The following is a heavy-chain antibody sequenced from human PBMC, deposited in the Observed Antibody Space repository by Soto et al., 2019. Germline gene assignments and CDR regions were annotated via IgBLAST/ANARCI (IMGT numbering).Heavy chain of an antibody. J-gene: IGHJ5*02. CDR2: ISSSSSYI. CDR3: ARDAEMPTSPFDP. D-gene: IGHD2-2*01. V-gene: IGHV3-21*01. CDR1: GFTFSSYS. Sequence: GGSLRLSCAASGFTFSSYSMNWVRQAPGKGLEWVSSISSSSSYIYYADSVKGRFTISRDNAKNSLYLQMNSLRAEDTAVYYCARDAEMPTSPFDPWGQGTLVTVSS.